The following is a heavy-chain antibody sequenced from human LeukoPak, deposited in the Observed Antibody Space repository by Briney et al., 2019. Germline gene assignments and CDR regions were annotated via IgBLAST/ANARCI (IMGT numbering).Heavy chain of an antibody. V-gene: IGHV3-21*01. CDR1: GFTFSSYS. CDR3: AKDGGSYSIDY. D-gene: IGHD1-26*01. Sequence: GGSLRLSCAASGFTFSSYSMNWVRQAPGKGLEWVSSISSSSSYIYYADSVKGRFTISRDTSKNTLYLQMNSLRAEDTAVCYCAKDGGSYSIDYWGQGTLVTVSS. CDR2: ISSSSSYI. J-gene: IGHJ4*02.